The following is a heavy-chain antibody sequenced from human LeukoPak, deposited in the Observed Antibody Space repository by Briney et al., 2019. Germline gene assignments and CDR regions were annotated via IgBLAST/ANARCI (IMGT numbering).Heavy chain of an antibody. V-gene: IGHV3-73*01. CDR3: LRYEEPSGRFGDS. J-gene: IGHJ4*02. Sequence: PGGSLRLPCAASGFTFYDSAIHWVRQVPGKGLEWVARIKSKLFNSETAYVESVKGRFTIYRDDSKNTVFLEMNNLKIDDTALYYCLRYEEPSGRFGDSRGQGALVTVSS. D-gene: IGHD3-10*01. CDR1: GFTFYDSA. CDR2: IKSKLFNSET.